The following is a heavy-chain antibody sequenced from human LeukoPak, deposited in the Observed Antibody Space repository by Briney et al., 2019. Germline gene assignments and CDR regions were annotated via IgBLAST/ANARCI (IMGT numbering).Heavy chain of an antibody. CDR1: GFTFSSYS. Sequence: PGGSLRLSCAASGFTFSSYSMNWVRQAPGKGLEWVSYITTSSSSIYYVDSVKGRFTISRDNAKNSLYLQMNSLRAEDTAVYYCARETRGVAFDYWGQGTLVTVSS. J-gene: IGHJ4*02. D-gene: IGHD2-2*01. CDR3: ARETRGVAFDY. V-gene: IGHV3-48*01. CDR2: ITTSSSSI.